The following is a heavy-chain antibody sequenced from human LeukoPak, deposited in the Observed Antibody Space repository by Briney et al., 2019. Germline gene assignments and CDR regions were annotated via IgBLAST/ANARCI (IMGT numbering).Heavy chain of an antibody. CDR3: AKAHYSSSWFFAGGFDY. J-gene: IGHJ4*02. Sequence: GGSLRLSCAASGFSFSTYGMHWVRQAPGKGLEWVAVISNDGSNKYYADSVKGRFTISRDNSKNTLFLQMNSLRAEDTAVYYCAKAHYSSSWFFAGGFDYWGQGTLVTVSS. D-gene: IGHD6-13*01. V-gene: IGHV3-30*18. CDR2: ISNDGSNK. CDR1: GFSFSTYG.